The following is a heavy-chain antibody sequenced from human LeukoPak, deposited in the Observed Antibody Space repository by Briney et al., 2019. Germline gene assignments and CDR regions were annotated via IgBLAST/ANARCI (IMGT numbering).Heavy chain of an antibody. CDR2: ISSSSSYI. D-gene: IGHD4-17*01. CDR1: GFTFSSYS. J-gene: IGHJ3*02. CDR3: ARDDYGLLIDI. V-gene: IGHV3-21*01. Sequence: PGGSLRLSCAASGFTFSSYSINWVRQAPGKGLEWVSSISSSSSYIYYADSVKGRSTISRDNAKNSLYLQMNSLRAEDTAVYYCARDDYGLLIDIWGQGTMVTVSS.